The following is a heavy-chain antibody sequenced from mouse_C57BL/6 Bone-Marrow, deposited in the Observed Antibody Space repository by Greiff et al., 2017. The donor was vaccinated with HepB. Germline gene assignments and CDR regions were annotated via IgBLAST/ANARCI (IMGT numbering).Heavy chain of an antibody. V-gene: IGHV1-26*01. CDR3: ATSNPFYAMDY. Sequence: EVQLQQSGPELVKPGASVKISCKASGYTFTDYYMNWVKQSHGKSLEWIGDINPNNGGTSYNQKFKGKATLTVDKSSSTAYMELRSLTSEDSAVYYCATSNPFYAMDYWGQGTPVTVSS. CDR2: INPNNGGT. J-gene: IGHJ4*01. CDR1: GYTFTDYY.